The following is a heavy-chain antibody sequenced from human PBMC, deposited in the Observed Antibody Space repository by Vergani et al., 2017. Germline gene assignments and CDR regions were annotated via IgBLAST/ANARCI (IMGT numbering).Heavy chain of an antibody. Sequence: QVQLVESGGGVVQPGRSLRLSCAASGFTFSSYGMHWVRQAPGKGLEWVAVIWYDGSNKYYADSVKGRFTISRDNSKNTLYLQMNSLRAEDTAVYYCARGGGMKGATTGNYFDYWGQGTLVTVSS. D-gene: IGHD1-26*01. CDR2: IWYDGSNK. J-gene: IGHJ4*02. CDR3: ARGGGMKGATTGNYFDY. CDR1: GFTFSSYG. V-gene: IGHV3-33*01.